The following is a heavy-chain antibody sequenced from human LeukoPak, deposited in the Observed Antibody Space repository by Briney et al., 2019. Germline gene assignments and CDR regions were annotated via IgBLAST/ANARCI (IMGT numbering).Heavy chain of an antibody. V-gene: IGHV3-15*01. CDR1: GFTFSSYA. CDR3: TTGVMITFGGVIVFDY. CDR2: IKSKTDGGTT. J-gene: IGHJ4*02. D-gene: IGHD3-16*02. Sequence: GGSLRLSCATSGFTFSSYAMSWVRQAPGKGLEWVGRIKSKTDGGTTDYAAPVKGRFTISRDDSKNTLYLQMNSLKTEDTAVYYCTTGVMITFGGVIVFDYWGQGTLVTVSS.